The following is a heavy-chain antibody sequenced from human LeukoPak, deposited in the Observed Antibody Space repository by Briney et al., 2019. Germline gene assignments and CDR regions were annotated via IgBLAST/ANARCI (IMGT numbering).Heavy chain of an antibody. J-gene: IGHJ4*02. Sequence: GGSLRLSCAASGFTFSSHSMNWVRQAPGKGLEWVSYISSSSSTIYYADSVKGRFTISRDNARNSLCLQMNSLRAEDTAVYYCARRIQHYIDYWGQGTLVTVSS. D-gene: IGHD5-18*01. V-gene: IGHV3-48*01. CDR2: ISSSSSTI. CDR3: ARRIQHYIDY. CDR1: GFTFSSHS.